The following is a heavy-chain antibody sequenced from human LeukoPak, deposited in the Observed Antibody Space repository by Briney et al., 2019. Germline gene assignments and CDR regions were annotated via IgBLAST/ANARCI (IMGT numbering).Heavy chain of an antibody. D-gene: IGHD1-26*01. CDR3: AKEGDLVGVTYYFDY. CDR2: IKQDGSEK. J-gene: IGHJ4*02. CDR1: GFTFSSYW. V-gene: IGHV3-7*01. Sequence: GGPLRLSCAASGFTFSSYWMSWVRQAPGKGLEWVANIKQDGSEKYYVDSVKGRFTISRDNAKNSLYLQMNSLRAEDTAVYYCAKEGDLVGVTYYFDYWGQGTLVTVSS.